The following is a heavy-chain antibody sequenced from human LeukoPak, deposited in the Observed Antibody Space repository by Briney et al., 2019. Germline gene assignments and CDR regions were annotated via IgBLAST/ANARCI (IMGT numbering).Heavy chain of an antibody. CDR1: GFTFSSYS. D-gene: IGHD2-2*01. Sequence: GGSLRLSCAASGFTFSSYSMNWVRQAPGKGLEWISYIGISSGNTKYADSVKGRFTISGDKAKNSVYLQMNSLRVEDTAVYYCARDTEYAFDNWGQGTQVTVSS. CDR2: IGISSGNT. J-gene: IGHJ4*02. CDR3: ARDTEYAFDN. V-gene: IGHV3-48*01.